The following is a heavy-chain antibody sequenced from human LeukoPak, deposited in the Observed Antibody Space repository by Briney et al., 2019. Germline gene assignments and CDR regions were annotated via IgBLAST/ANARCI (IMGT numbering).Heavy chain of an antibody. V-gene: IGHV1-2*02. D-gene: IGHD2-2*01. CDR3: ANDLVAAAPFYTFDI. J-gene: IGHJ3*02. CDR2: INPSSGAT. Sequence: GASVKVSCKASGYSFTAYYLHWVRQAPGQGLEWMGWINPSSGATKYSQKFQGRVTMTRDTSISTAYMELSRLRSDDTAIYYCANDLVAAAPFYTFDIWGQGTVVTVSS. CDR1: GYSFTAYY.